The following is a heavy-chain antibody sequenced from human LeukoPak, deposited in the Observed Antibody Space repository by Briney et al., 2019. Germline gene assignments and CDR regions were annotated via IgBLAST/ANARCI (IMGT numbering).Heavy chain of an antibody. Sequence: GGSLRLSCAASGFTFSSYWMSWVRQAPGKGLEWVANIKQDGSEKYYVDSVKGRFTISRGNAKNSLYLQMNSLRAEDTAVYYCARGYCSGGSCYGDYWGQGTLVTVSS. V-gene: IGHV3-7*03. CDR2: IKQDGSEK. D-gene: IGHD2-15*01. CDR1: GFTFSSYW. CDR3: ARGYCSGGSCYGDY. J-gene: IGHJ4*02.